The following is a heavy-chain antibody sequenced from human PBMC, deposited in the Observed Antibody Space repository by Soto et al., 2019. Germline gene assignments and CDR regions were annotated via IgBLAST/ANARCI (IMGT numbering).Heavy chain of an antibody. J-gene: IGHJ5*02. CDR2: ISSSSSYI. CDR3: ATGIEGYGAAAGTAGWFDP. D-gene: IGHD6-13*01. CDR1: GFTFSSYS. V-gene: IGHV3-21*01. Sequence: EVQLVESGGGLVKPGGSLRLSCAASGFTFSSYSMNWVRQAPGKGLEWVSSISSSSSYIYYADSVKGRFTISRDNAKNSLYLQMNSLRAEDTAVYYCATGIEGYGAAAGTAGWFDPWGQGTLVTVSS.